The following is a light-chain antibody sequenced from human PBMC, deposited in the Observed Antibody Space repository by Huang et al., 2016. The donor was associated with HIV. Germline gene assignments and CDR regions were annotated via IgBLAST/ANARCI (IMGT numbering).Light chain of an antibody. J-gene: IGKJ1*01. V-gene: IGKV4-1*01. Sequence: DIVMTQSPDSLAVSPGERATINCKSSQSVLYSLSKKNYLAWFQQKPGRPPKLLSYWSTTRESGVPDRFSGSGSGTDFTLTINNLQAEDVAVYFCLQYYSVPQTFGHGTKVEIK. CDR2: WST. CDR1: QSVLYSLSKKNY. CDR3: LQYYSVPQT.